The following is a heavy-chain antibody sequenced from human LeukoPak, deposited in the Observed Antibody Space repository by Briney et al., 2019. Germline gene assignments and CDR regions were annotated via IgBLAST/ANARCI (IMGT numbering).Heavy chain of an antibody. D-gene: IGHD4-17*01. CDR3: ARPVTMTTVTSWVY. CDR2: IYSGGSI. J-gene: IGHJ4*02. CDR1: GFTVSNNY. Sequence: GGSLRLSCAASGFTVSNNYMSWVRQAPGKGLEWVSVIYSGGSIYYADSVKGRFTISRDNAKNSLYLQMNSLRAEDTAVYYCARPVTMTTVTSWVYWGQGTLVTVSS. V-gene: IGHV3-66*04.